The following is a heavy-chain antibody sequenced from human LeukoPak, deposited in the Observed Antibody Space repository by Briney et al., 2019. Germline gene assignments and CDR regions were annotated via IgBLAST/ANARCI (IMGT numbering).Heavy chain of an antibody. D-gene: IGHD6-13*01. CDR2: ISWNSGSI. Sequence: GRSLRLSCAASGFTFDDYAMHWVRQAPGKGLEWVSGISWNSGSIGYADSVKGRFTISRDNAKNSLYLQMNSLRAEDTALYYCAKEGSWQTWYFDYWGQGTLVTVSS. CDR1: GFTFDDYA. J-gene: IGHJ4*02. CDR3: AKEGSWQTWYFDY. V-gene: IGHV3-9*01.